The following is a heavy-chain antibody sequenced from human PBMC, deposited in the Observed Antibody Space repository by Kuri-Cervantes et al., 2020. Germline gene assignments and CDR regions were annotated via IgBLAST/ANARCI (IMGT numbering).Heavy chain of an antibody. V-gene: IGHV3-33*01. CDR2: IWDDGSNK. J-gene: IGHJ3*02. CDR3: ARGRITMIVVDAFDI. Sequence: LSLTCAASGFTFSSYGMHWVRQAPGKGLEWVAVIWDDGSNKYYADSVKGRFTISRDNSKNTLYLQMNSLRAEDTAVYYCARGRITMIVVDAFDIWGQGTMVTVSS. CDR1: GFTFSSYG. D-gene: IGHD3-22*01.